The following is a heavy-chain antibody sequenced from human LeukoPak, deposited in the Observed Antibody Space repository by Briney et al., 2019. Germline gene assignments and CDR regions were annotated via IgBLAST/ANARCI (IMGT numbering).Heavy chain of an antibody. J-gene: IGHJ4*02. CDR3: ARRSYGGKDFDQ. D-gene: IGHD4-23*01. CDR2: IYPDDSDT. CDR1: GYRFSSYW. V-gene: IGHV5-51*01. Sequence: GESLKISCKASGYRFSSYWIAWVRQMPGKGLEWMGIIYPDDSDTRYSPSFQGQVTISADKSISTAYLQWSSLKASDTAMYYCARRSYGGKDFDQWGQGTLVTVSS.